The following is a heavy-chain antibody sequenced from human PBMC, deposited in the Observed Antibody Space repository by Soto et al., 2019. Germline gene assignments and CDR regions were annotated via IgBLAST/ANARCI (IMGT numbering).Heavy chain of an antibody. CDR1: GYTFTDYD. CDR3: ARDSSTTNPV. D-gene: IGHD2-2*01. J-gene: IGHJ3*01. CDR2: MNPNSGNT. V-gene: IGHV1-8*01. Sequence: QVQVVQSGAEVRRPGTSVMVSCKTSGYTFTDYDINWVRQATGQGLEWMGWMNPNSGNTGYAQKLQGRVSMTRNTATSTAYMELSSLRSDDTAIYYCARDSSTTNPVWGQGTMVTVSS.